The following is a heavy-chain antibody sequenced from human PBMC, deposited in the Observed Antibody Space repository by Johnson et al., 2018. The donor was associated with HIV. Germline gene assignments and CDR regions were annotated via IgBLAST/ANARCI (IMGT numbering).Heavy chain of an antibody. CDR3: AKDHRITIFGVVIGDDAFDI. CDR2: IYSGGST. J-gene: IGHJ3*02. D-gene: IGHD3-3*01. Sequence: VQLVESGGGVVQPGGSLRLSCAASGFSVSSNYMSWVRQAPGKGLEWVSVIYSGGSTYYADAVKGRFTISRDNSKNTLYLQMNSLRAEDTCVYYCAKDHRITIFGVVIGDDAFDIWGQGTMVTVSS. CDR1: GFSVSSNY. V-gene: IGHV3-66*01.